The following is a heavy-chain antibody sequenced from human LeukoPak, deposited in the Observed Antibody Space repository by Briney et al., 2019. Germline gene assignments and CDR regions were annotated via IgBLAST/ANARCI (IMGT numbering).Heavy chain of an antibody. CDR3: AKDVYGDYGGLDY. Sequence: GGSLRLSCAASGFTFNSYAMHWVRQAPGKGLEWVSSIRGSDGSTYYADSVKGRFAISRDNSKNTLYLQMNSLRAEDTAVYYCAKDVYGDYGGLDYWGQGTLVTVSS. J-gene: IGHJ4*02. D-gene: IGHD4-17*01. CDR1: GFTFNSYA. V-gene: IGHV3-23*01. CDR2: IRGSDGST.